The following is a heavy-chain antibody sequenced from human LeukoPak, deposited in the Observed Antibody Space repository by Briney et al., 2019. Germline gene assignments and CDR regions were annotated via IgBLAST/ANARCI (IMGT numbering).Heavy chain of an antibody. Sequence: GESLKISCQGSGYSFTSYWIGWVLQMPGKGLEWMVIIYPGDSDTRYIPSFQGQVTISADKSISTAYLQWSSLKASDTARYYSARVAYTYDSSGYYYGFDYWGQGTLVTVSS. CDR2: IYPGDSDT. J-gene: IGHJ4*02. D-gene: IGHD3-22*01. CDR1: GYSFTSYW. V-gene: IGHV5-51*01. CDR3: ARVAYTYDSSGYYYGFDY.